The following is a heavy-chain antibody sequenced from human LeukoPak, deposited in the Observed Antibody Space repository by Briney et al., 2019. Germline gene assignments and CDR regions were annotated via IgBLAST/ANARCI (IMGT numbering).Heavy chain of an antibody. CDR3: ARAVADIVVVPAASYYYYYMDV. CDR2: MNPNSGNT. Sequence: ASVKVSCKASGYTFTSYDINWVRQATGQGLEWMGWMNPNSGNTGYAQKFQGRGTITRNTSISTAYMELSSLRSDDTAVYYCARAVADIVVVPAASYYYYYMDVWGKGTTVTVSS. D-gene: IGHD2-2*01. V-gene: IGHV1-8*03. J-gene: IGHJ6*03. CDR1: GYTFTSYD.